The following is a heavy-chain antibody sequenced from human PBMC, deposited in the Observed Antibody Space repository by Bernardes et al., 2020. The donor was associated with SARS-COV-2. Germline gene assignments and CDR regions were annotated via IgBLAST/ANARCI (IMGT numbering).Heavy chain of an antibody. V-gene: IGHV1-24*01. CDR3: ATGSPFPGSSWFDP. J-gene: IGHJ5*02. D-gene: IGHD3-10*01. CDR2: FDPEDGET. CDR1: GYTLTELS. Sequence: SVKVSCKVSGYTLTELSLHWVGQAPGKGLEWMGGFDPEDGETIYAQKFQGRVTMTDDTATDTAYMELRSLRSEDTAVYYCATGSPFPGSSWFDPWGQGTLVTVSS.